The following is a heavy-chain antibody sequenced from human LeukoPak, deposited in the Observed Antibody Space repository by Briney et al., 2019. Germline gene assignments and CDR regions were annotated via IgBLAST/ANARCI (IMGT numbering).Heavy chain of an antibody. J-gene: IGHJ4*02. Sequence: ASVKVSCKTSGYTFTYYVISWVRQAPGQGLEWMGWINAYNGNTNDAQTFQGRVTMTTDTSTSKAYMELRSLTSDDKAVYYCARGEKPYDYWGQGTLVSVSS. D-gene: IGHD1-26*01. CDR1: GYTFTYYV. CDR3: ARGEKPYDY. V-gene: IGHV1-18*01. CDR2: INAYNGNT.